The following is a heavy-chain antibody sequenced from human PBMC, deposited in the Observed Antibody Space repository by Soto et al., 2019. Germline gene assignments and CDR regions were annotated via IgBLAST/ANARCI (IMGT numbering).Heavy chain of an antibody. CDR3: TRVIAVAGTSLYYYYYGMDV. CDR1: GFTFGAYA. V-gene: IGHV3-49*03. Sequence: PGGSLRLSCTASGFTFGAYAMSWFRQAPGKGLGWLGFIRSNAYGGTTEYAASVKGRFTISRDDSKSIAYLQMNSLKTEDTAVYYCTRVIAVAGTSLYYYYYGMDVWGQGTTVTVSS. CDR2: IRSNAYGGTT. J-gene: IGHJ6*02. D-gene: IGHD6-19*01.